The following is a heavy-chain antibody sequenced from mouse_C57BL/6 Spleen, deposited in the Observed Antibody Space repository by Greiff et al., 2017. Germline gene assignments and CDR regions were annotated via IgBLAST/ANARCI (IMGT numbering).Heavy chain of an antibody. D-gene: IGHD1-1*01. CDR2: INPNNGGT. J-gene: IGHJ4*01. CDR1: GYTFTDYN. Sequence: VQLQQSGPELVKPGASVKIPCKASGYTFTDYNMDWVKQSHGKSLEWIGDINPNNGGTIYNQKFKGKATLTVDKSSSPAYMELRSLTSEDTAVYYCARRYYGPYYAMDYWGQGTSVTVAS. CDR3: ARRYYGPYYAMDY. V-gene: IGHV1-18*01.